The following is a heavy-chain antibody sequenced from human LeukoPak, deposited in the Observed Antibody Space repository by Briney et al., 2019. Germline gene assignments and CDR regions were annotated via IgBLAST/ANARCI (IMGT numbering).Heavy chain of an antibody. D-gene: IGHD6-13*01. CDR3: ARLPYSSSWYVPDY. Sequence: PSETLSLTCTVSGGSISSYYWSWIRQPPGKGLEWIGYIYYSGSTNYNPSLKSRVTISVDTSKNQFSLKLSSVTAADTAVYYCARLPYSSSWYVPDYWGQGTLVTVSS. V-gene: IGHV4-59*08. J-gene: IGHJ4*02. CDR1: GGSISSYY. CDR2: IYYSGST.